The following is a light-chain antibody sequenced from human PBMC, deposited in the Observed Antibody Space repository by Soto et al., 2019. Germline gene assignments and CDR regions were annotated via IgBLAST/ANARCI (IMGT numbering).Light chain of an antibody. Sequence: DIQMTQSPSTLSASVGDRVTITCRASQTIDSWLAWYQQRPGKPPNLLIYKASTLASGVPSRFSVSGSGTEFTLTFNSLEPDYFETYYFQQYHMYSGTFGQGTKVEIK. CDR2: KAS. CDR1: QTIDSW. V-gene: IGKV1-5*03. J-gene: IGKJ1*01. CDR3: QQYHMYSGT.